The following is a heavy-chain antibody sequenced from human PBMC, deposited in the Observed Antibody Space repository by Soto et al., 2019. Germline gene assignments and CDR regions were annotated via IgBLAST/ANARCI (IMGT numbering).Heavy chain of an antibody. D-gene: IGHD5-12*01. V-gene: IGHV3-74*01. CDR3: ARGGGYRGYDLNY. Sequence: GGSLRLSCAASGFTFTTYWMHWARQAPGKGLVWVARIKRDGSTTSYADSVKGRFTISRDNAQNTLYLQMNSLRAEDTAVYYWARGGGYRGYDLNYWGQGTLVTVSS. J-gene: IGHJ4*02. CDR2: IKRDGSTT. CDR1: GFTFTTYW.